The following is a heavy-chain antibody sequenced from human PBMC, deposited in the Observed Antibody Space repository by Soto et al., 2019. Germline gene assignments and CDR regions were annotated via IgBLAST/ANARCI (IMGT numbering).Heavy chain of an antibody. V-gene: IGHV2-70*01. D-gene: IGHD3-22*01. J-gene: IGHJ6*02. Sequence: SGPTLVNPTQTLTLTCTFSGFSLITSGMCVSCIRQPPGNALEWLSLIDWDDDKYYSTSLKTRLTISKDTSKNQVVLTMTNMDPVDTATYYCARILSYYDSSGYYRDLPGYYYGMDVWGQGTTVTVSS. CDR1: GFSLITSGMC. CDR2: IDWDDDK. CDR3: ARILSYYDSSGYYRDLPGYYYGMDV.